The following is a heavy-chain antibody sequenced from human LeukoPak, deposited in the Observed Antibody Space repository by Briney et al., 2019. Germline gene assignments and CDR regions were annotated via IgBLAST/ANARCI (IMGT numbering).Heavy chain of an antibody. CDR3: ANLPILGATRPLFDY. J-gene: IGHJ4*02. CDR1: GFTFSSYA. CDR2: ISGSGGST. Sequence: PGGSLRLSCAASGFTFSSYAMSWVRQAPGKGLEWVSAISGSGGSTYYADSVKGRFTISRDNSKNTLYLQMNSLRAEDTAVYYCANLPILGATRPLFDYWGQGTLVPVSS. V-gene: IGHV3-23*01. D-gene: IGHD1-26*01.